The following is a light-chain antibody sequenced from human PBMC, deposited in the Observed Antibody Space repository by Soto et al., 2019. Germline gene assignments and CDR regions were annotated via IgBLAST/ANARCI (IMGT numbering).Light chain of an antibody. J-gene: IGKJ1*01. CDR2: GAS. V-gene: IGKV3-20*01. Sequence: EIVLTQSPGTLSLSPGERATLSCRASQSVSSSYLAWCQQKPGQAPRLLIYGASSRATGIPDRFSGSGSGTDFTLTISRLEPEDFAVYYCQQYGSSPFGQGTKVEVK. CDR1: QSVSSSY. CDR3: QQYGSSP.